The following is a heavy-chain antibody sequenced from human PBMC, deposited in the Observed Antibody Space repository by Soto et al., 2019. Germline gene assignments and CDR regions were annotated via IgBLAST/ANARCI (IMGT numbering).Heavy chain of an antibody. CDR1: GGSFSGYY. V-gene: IGHV4-34*01. CDR2: INHSGST. D-gene: IGHD6-19*01. J-gene: IGHJ6*02. Sequence: PSETLSLTCAVYGGSFSGYYWSWIRQPPGKGLEWIGEINHSGSTNYNPSLKSRVTISVDTSKNQFSLKLSSVTAADTAVYYCARGIAVAGNYYHYGMDVWGQGTTVTVSS. CDR3: ARGIAVAGNYYHYGMDV.